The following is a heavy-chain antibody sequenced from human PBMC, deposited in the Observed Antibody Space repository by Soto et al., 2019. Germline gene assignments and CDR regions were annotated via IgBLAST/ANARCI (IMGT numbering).Heavy chain of an antibody. V-gene: IGHV1-69*02. D-gene: IGHD6-13*01. CDR3: ARGPSSSRFVFG. J-gene: IGHJ3*01. CDR2: IIPILGIA. CDR1: GGTFSSYT. Sequence: QVQLVQSGAEVKKPGSSVKVSCKASGGTFSSYTISWVRQAPGQGLEWMGRIIPILGIANYAQKFQGRVTITADKSTSTADMELSSLRSEDTAVYYCARGPSSSRFVFGWGQGTMVTVSS.